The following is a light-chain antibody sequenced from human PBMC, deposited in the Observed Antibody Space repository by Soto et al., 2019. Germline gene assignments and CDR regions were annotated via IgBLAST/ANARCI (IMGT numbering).Light chain of an antibody. J-gene: IGLJ1*01. V-gene: IGLV2-8*01. CDR2: EVS. CDR3: SSYAGSSHYV. CDR1: SSDVGGYNY. Sequence: QSVLTQPPSASGSPGQSVTISCTGTSSDVGGYNYVSWYQQHPGKAPKLMIYEVSKRPSGVPDRFSGSKSGNTASLTVSGLQAEDEADYYCSSYAGSSHYVFGTGTKATVL.